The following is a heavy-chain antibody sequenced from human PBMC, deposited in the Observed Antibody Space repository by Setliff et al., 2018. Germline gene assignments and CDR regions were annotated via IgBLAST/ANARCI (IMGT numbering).Heavy chain of an antibody. V-gene: IGHV1-18*01. D-gene: IGHD3-22*01. CDR2: ISAYNGNT. Sequence: GASVKVSCKASGYSFTIYGISWVRQAPGQGLEWMGWISAYNGNTNYAQKLQGRVTMTTDTSTRTAYMELRSLTSDDTAVYYCAREGRRYYDSSGLSFDIWGQGTMVTVSS. CDR1: GYSFTIYG. J-gene: IGHJ3*02. CDR3: AREGRRYYDSSGLSFDI.